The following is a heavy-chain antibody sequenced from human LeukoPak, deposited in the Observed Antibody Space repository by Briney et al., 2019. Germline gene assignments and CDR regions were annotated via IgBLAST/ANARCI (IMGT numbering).Heavy chain of an antibody. Sequence: PSGTLSLTCGVSGVSITSGNWWSWVRQPPGKGLEWIGEIYHSGSINYNPSLKSRVTISVGKSKNQFSLKLNSVTAADTAVYYCWHSGYESGLDYWGQGTLVTVSS. D-gene: IGHD5-12*01. CDR3: WHSGYESGLDY. CDR1: GVSITSGNW. V-gene: IGHV4-4*02. J-gene: IGHJ4*02. CDR2: IYHSGSI.